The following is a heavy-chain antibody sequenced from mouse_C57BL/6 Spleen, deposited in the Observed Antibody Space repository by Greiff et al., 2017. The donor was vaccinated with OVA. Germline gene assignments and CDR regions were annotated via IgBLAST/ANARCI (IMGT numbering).Heavy chain of an antibody. CDR1: GFNIKDDY. Sequence: EVKLQESGAELVRPGASVKLSCTASGFNIKDDYMHWVKQRPEQGLEWIGWIDPENGDTEYASKFQGKATITADTSSNTAYLQLSSLTSEDTAVYYCTLVATYYFDYWGQGTTLTVSS. D-gene: IGHD1-1*01. CDR2: IDPENGDT. J-gene: IGHJ2*01. CDR3: TLVATYYFDY. V-gene: IGHV14-4*01.